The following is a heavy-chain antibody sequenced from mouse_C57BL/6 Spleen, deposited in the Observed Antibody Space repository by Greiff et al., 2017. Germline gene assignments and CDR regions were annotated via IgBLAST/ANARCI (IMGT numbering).Heavy chain of an antibody. CDR3: ARESLITRDYFDY. D-gene: IGHD1-1*01. CDR1: GYTFTSYW. J-gene: IGHJ2*01. Sequence: QVQLQQPGAELVKPGASVKLSCKASGYTFTSYWMHWVKQRPGQGLEWIGMIHPNSGSTNYNEKFKSKATLTVDKSSSTAYMQLSSLTSEDSAVYYCARESLITRDYFDYWGQGTTLTVSS. CDR2: IHPNSGST. V-gene: IGHV1-64*01.